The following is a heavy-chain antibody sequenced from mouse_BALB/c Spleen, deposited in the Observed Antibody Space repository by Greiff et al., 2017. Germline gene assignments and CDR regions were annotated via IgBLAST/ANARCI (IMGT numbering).Heavy chain of an antibody. D-gene: IGHD2-1*01. J-gene: IGHJ2*01. CDR2: IDPFNGGT. CDR1: GYSFTSYY. CDR3: ARTGNYPFDY. Sequence: EVQLQQSGPELMKPGASVKISCTASGYSFTSYYMPWVKQSHGKSLEWIGYIDPFNGGTSYNQKFKGKATLTVDKSSSTAYMHLSSLTSEDSAVYYCARTGNYPFDYWGQGTTLTVSS. V-gene: IGHV1S135*01.